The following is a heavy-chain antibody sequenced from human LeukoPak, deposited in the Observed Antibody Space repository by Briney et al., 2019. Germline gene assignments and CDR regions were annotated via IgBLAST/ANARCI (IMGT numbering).Heavy chain of an antibody. Sequence: GGSLRLSCAASGFTFSNYAMSWVRQAPGKGLEWVSGINGGGGGGTFHADSVRGRFTISRDNSKNTLYLQMSSLRAEDTAVYYCAASLPNIIVVPAAKGPFGSWGQGTLVTVSS. CDR1: GFTFSNYA. D-gene: IGHD2-2*01. J-gene: IGHJ5*02. V-gene: IGHV3-23*01. CDR2: INGGGGGGT. CDR3: AASLPNIIVVPAAKGPFGS.